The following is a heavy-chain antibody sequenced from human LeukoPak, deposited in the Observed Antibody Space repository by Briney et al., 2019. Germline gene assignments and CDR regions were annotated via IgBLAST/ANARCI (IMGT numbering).Heavy chain of an antibody. CDR1: GFTFSSYS. CDR3: AKGTLGSCSGAKCYEFDN. J-gene: IGHJ4*02. D-gene: IGHD2-8*02. Sequence: PGGSLRLSCAASGFTFSSYSMNWVRQAPGKGLEWVSSISSSSSYIYYADSVRGRFTISRDNSRNTLYLQMNSLRAEDSALYFCAKGTLGSCSGAKCYEFDNWGQGTLVTVSS. CDR2: ISSSSSYI. V-gene: IGHV3-21*04.